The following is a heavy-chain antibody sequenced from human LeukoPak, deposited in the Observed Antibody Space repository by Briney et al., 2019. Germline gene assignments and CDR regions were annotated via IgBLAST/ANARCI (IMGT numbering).Heavy chain of an antibody. CDR1: GFTFSDAW. CDR3: LFSIFQH. D-gene: IGHD3-10*02. V-gene: IGHV3-15*01. J-gene: IGHJ1*01. CDR2: IKSKTDGETI. Sequence: PGGSLRLSCAASGFTFSDAWMSWVRQAPGKGLGWVGRIKSKTDGETIDYATPMKDRFRISRDDSKNTLYLQMNSLKTEDTAVYYCLFSIFQHWGQGTLVTVSS.